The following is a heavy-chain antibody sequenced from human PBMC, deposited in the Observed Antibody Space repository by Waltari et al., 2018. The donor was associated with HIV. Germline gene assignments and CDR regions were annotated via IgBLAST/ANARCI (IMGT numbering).Heavy chain of an antibody. V-gene: IGHV3-33*01. CDR3: ARALGGLEFDY. Sequence: QVQLVESGGGVVQPGRSLRLSCAASGFTFSSYGMHWVRQAPGKGVEWVSFIWYDGSNKYYADSVKGRFTISRDNSKNTLYLQMNSLRAEDTAVYYCARALGGLEFDYWGQGTLVTVSS. CDR1: GFTFSSYG. CDR2: IWYDGSNK. J-gene: IGHJ4*02. D-gene: IGHD3-10*01.